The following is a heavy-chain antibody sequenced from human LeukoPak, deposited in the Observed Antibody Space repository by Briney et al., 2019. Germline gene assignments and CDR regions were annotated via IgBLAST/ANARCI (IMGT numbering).Heavy chain of an antibody. CDR1: GGSISNYY. CDR2: IYNSGST. V-gene: IGHV4-59*01. D-gene: IGHD6-6*01. CDR3: ARGLRNRSSGTRFDVFDI. J-gene: IGHJ3*02. Sequence: PSETLSLTCTVSGGSISNYYWTWIRQPPGKGLEWIGYIYNSGSTNYRPSLKSRVTISVDTSKNQVSLKLSSVTAADTAVYYYARGLRNRSSGTRFDVFDIWGQGTMVTVSS.